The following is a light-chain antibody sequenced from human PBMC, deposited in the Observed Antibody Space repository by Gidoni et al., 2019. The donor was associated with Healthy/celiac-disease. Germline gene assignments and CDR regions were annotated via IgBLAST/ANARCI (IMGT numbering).Light chain of an antibody. V-gene: IGKV3-11*01. CDR1: QSVSSY. J-gene: IGKJ2*04. CDR3: QQRSNWPCS. Sequence: EIGLTQSPATLSLSPGERATLSCRASQSVSSYLAWYQQNPGQAPRLLIYDASNRATGIPARFSGSGSGTDFTLTISSLAPEDFAVYYCQQRSNWPCSFGQGTKLEIK. CDR2: DAS.